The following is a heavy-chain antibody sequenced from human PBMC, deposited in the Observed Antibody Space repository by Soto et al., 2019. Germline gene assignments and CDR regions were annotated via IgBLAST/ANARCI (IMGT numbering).Heavy chain of an antibody. CDR2: INKDGGTT. CDR1: GFTFSDYF. J-gene: IGHJ6*02. Sequence: EVQLLESGGGWVQPGESLRLSCAASGFTFSDYFMNWVRQAPGKGLEWVSGINKDGGTTQNADFVRGRFTISRDNSRKTLYLQMNSVRAEDTALYYCAKDLHWYGMDVWGQGTTVTVS. V-gene: IGHV3-23*01. CDR3: AKDLHWYGMDV. D-gene: IGHD1-20*01.